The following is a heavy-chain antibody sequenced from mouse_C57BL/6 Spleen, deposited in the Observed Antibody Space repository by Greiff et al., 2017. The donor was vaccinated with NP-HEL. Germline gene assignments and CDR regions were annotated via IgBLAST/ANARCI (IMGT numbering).Heavy chain of an antibody. V-gene: IGHV1-26*01. CDR3: ARRPGTGLLYYFDY. CDR2: INPNNGGT. J-gene: IGHJ2*01. Sequence: EVQLQQSGPELVKPGASVKISCKASGYTFTDYYMNWVKQSHGKSLEWIGDINPNNGGTSYNQKFKGKATLTVDKSSSTAYMELRSLTSEDSAVYYCARRPGTGLLYYFDYWGQGTTLTVSS. CDR1: GYTFTDYY. D-gene: IGHD4-1*01.